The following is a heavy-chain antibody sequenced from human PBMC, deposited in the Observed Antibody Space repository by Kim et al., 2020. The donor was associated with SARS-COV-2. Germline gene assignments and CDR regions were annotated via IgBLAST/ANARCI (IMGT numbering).Heavy chain of an antibody. J-gene: IGHJ4*02. CDR2: VNGGNGST. CDR1: GYMFNFYA. D-gene: IGHD6-19*01. Sequence: ASVKVSCKASGYMFNFYAVHWVRQAPGQRLEWMGWVNGGNGSTVYVQKFQGRVTITRDTSATTVYMELSRLRSEDTAFYYCVRGAAGFDYWGQGSLVTVS. CDR3: VRGAAGFDY. V-gene: IGHV1-3*01.